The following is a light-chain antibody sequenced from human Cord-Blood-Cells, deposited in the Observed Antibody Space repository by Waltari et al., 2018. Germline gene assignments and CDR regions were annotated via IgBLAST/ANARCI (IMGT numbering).Light chain of an antibody. CDR3: QQSYSTPYT. CDR1: QSISSY. CDR2: AAS. J-gene: IGKJ2*01. Sequence: DIKMPQSSSSLSASVGDRVTITCRASQSISSYLNWYQQKPGKAPKLLIYAASSLQSGVPSRFSGSGSWTDFTLTISSLQPEDFATYYCQQSYSTPYTFGQGTKLEIK. V-gene: IGKV1-39*01.